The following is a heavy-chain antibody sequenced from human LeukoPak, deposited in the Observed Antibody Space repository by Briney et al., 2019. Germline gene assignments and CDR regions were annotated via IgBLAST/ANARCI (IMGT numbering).Heavy chain of an antibody. CDR3: ARTPSRIQLWYHY. J-gene: IGHJ4*02. V-gene: IGHV3-64*01. CDR1: GFTLSSYP. CDR2: ISSNGGST. D-gene: IGHD5-18*01. Sequence: GGSLRLSRAASGFTLSSYPMHWVRQAPGKGLEYVSAISSNGGSTYYANSVKGRFTISRDNSKNTLYLQMGSLRAEDMAVYYCARTPSRIQLWYHYWGQGTLVTVSS.